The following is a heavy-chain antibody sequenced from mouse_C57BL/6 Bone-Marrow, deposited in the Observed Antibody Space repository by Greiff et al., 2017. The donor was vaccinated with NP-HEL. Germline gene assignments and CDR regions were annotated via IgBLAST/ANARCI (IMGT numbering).Heavy chain of an antibody. V-gene: IGHV1-55*01. CDR2: IYPGSGST. J-gene: IGHJ1*03. CDR3: ARGYYGSRYVCDWYFDV. CDR1: GYTFTSYW. D-gene: IGHD1-1*01. Sequence: QVHVKQPGAELVKPGASVKMSCKASGYTFTSYWITWVKQRPGQGLEWIGDIYPGSGSTNYNEKFKSKATLTVDTSSSTAYMQLSSLTSEDSAVYYCARGYYGSRYVCDWYFDVWGTGTTVTVSS.